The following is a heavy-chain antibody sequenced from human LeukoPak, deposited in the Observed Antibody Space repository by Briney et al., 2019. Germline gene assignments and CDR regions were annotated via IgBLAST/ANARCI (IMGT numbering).Heavy chain of an antibody. CDR2: IYNDGTT. Sequence: SETLSLTCTVSGGSISPYFWSWIRQSPGKGLEWIGYIYNDGTTKYNPSLKSRVTISATTPKRQFSVNLRSVNGADTAVYYCAGRHTYFDYWGQGTLVTVSS. J-gene: IGHJ4*02. V-gene: IGHV4-4*09. D-gene: IGHD6-25*01. CDR1: GGSISPYF. CDR3: AGRHTYFDY.